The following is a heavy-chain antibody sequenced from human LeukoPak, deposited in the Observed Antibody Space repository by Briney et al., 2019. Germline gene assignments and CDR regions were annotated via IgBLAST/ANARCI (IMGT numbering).Heavy chain of an antibody. V-gene: IGHV1-2*02. D-gene: IGHD5-18*01. J-gene: IGHJ4*02. CDR2: INPNSGGT. CDR1: GYTFTGYY. Sequence: GASVKVSCKASGYTFTGYYMHWVRQAPGQGLEWMGWINPNSGGTNYAQKFQGRVTMTRDTSISTAYMELSRLRSDDTAVYYCARGYSYGFRGYFDYWGQGTLVTVSS. CDR3: ARGYSYGFRGYFDY.